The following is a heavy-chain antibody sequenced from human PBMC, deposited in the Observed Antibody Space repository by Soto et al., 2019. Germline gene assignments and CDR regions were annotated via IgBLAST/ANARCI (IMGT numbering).Heavy chain of an antibody. J-gene: IGHJ4*02. CDR2: IYWDDDK. CDR1: GFSLSSYGMG. V-gene: IGHV2-5*02. CDR3: AHAGDYDLLTFDH. D-gene: IGHD4-17*01. Sequence: QITLKESGPTLVRPAQTLTLTCGFSGFSLSSYGMGVAWIRQPPGKALEWLALIYWDDDKRYSPSLTDRLAISKDTSSSHVVLTITNMDPGDTATYFCAHAGDYDLLTFDHWGPGTLVTVSS.